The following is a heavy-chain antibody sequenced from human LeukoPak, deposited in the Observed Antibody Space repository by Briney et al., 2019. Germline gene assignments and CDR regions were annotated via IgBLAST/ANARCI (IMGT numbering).Heavy chain of an antibody. J-gene: IGHJ6*03. D-gene: IGHD6-25*01. CDR3: AKSETALGQYYYYYMDV. CDR1: GYTFTSYD. V-gene: IGHV1-8*01. Sequence: ASVTVSCKPSGYTFTSYDINWLRQPTAQGLEWMGWMNPNNGNTGYAQKLQGRVTMTSNTSISTAYMELSSLRSEDTAVYYCAKSETALGQYYYYYMDVWGKGTTVTVSS. CDR2: MNPNNGNT.